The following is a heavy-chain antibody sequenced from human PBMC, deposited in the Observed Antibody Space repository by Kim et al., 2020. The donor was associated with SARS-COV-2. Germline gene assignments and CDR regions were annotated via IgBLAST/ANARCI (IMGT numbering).Heavy chain of an antibody. CDR3: AKDSRGYGRPFEN. V-gene: IGHV3-23*01. Sequence: GGSLRLSCAASGVTFGSYAMNWVRQAPGKGLEWVSAISGNGFATYYADSVKGRFTISRDNSKNTLSLQMNSLRVEDTAIYFCAKDSRGYGRPFENWCQGT. D-gene: IGHD5-18*01. J-gene: IGHJ4*02. CDR1: GVTFGSYA. CDR2: ISGNGFAT.